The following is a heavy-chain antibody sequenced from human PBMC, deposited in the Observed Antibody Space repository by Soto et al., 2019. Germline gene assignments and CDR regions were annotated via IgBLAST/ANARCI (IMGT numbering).Heavy chain of an antibody. V-gene: IGHV4-31*03. CDR2: IYYSGST. Sequence: SETLSLTCTVSGCSICSGGYYWSWIRQHPVKGLELIGYIYYSGSTYYNPSLKSRVTISVDTSKNQFSLKLSSVTAAVTAVYYCARVPDCSSTSCYAYYGMDVWGQGTTVT. J-gene: IGHJ6*02. CDR1: GCSICSGGYY. D-gene: IGHD2-2*01. CDR3: ARVPDCSSTSCYAYYGMDV.